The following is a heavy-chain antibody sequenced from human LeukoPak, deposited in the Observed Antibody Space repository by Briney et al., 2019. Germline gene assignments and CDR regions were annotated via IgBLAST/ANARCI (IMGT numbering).Heavy chain of an antibody. V-gene: IGHV4-34*01. Sequence: SETLSLTCAVYGGSFSGYYWSWIRQPPGKGLEWTGEINHSGSTNYNPSLKSRVAISVDTSKNQFSLKLSSVTAADTAVYYCARGRYYYGSGSSFDYWGQGTLVTVSS. D-gene: IGHD3-10*01. CDR3: ARGRYYYGSGSSFDY. CDR2: INHSGST. J-gene: IGHJ4*02. CDR1: GGSFSGYY.